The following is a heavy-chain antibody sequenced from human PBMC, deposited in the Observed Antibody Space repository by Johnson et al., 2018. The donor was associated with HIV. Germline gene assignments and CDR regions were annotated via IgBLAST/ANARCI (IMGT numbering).Heavy chain of an antibody. J-gene: IGHJ3*02. D-gene: IGHD5-18*01. CDR2: IWYDGSNK. CDR3: AKDLSGYSYGYGAFDS. Sequence: QVQLVESGGGVVQPGRSLRLSCAASGFTFSSYGMHWVRQAPGKGLEWVAVIWYDGSNKYYADSVKGRFTISRDNSKNTLYLQMNSLRAEDTAVYYCAKDLSGYSYGYGAFDSWGQGTMVTVSS. V-gene: IGHV3-33*06. CDR1: GFTFSSYG.